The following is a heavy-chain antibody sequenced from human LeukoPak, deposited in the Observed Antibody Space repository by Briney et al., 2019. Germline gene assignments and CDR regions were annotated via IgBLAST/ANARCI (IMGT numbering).Heavy chain of an antibody. D-gene: IGHD6-13*01. CDR2: ISYDGSNK. CDR3: ARRGAFAVYSSSWYWDYFDY. V-gene: IGHV3-30-3*01. J-gene: IGHJ4*02. Sequence: PGGSLRLSCAASGFTFSSYAMHWVRQAPGKGLEWAAVISYDGSNKYYADSVKGRFTISRDNSKNTLYLQMNSLRAEDTAVYYCARRGAFAVYSSSWYWDYFDYWGQGTLVTVSS. CDR1: GFTFSSYA.